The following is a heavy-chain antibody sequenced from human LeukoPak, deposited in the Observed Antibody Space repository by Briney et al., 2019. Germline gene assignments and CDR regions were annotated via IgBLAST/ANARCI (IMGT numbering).Heavy chain of an antibody. Sequence: GGSLRLSCAASEFTFSNAWMSWVRQAPGKGLEWVGRIKSKTDGGKPDYAAPVKGRFTISRDDSKNTLYLQMSSLKTEDTAVYYCTTVVVVPAAIFDYWGQGTLVTVSS. CDR3: TTVVVVPAAIFDY. CDR2: IKSKTDGGKP. J-gene: IGHJ4*02. D-gene: IGHD2-2*01. CDR1: EFTFSNAW. V-gene: IGHV3-15*01.